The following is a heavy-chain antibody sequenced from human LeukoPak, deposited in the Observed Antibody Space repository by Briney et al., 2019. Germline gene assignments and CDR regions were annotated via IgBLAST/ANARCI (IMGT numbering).Heavy chain of an antibody. V-gene: IGHV3-74*01. J-gene: IGHJ4*02. CDR1: GFTFSSYW. Sequence: GGSLRLSCAASGFTFSSYWMHWVRQAPGKGLVWVSLINSDGGSTTYADSVKGRFTISRDNAKNTLYLQMNSLRAEDSAVYYCARAITEGIAVAGTLDYWGQGTLVTVSS. CDR2: INSDGGST. D-gene: IGHD6-19*01. CDR3: ARAITEGIAVAGTLDY.